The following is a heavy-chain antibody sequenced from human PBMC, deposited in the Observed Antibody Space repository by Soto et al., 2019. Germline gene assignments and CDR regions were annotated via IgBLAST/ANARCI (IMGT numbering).Heavy chain of an antibody. CDR3: TTDRGYSGDEIFDY. D-gene: IGHD5-12*01. CDR1: GFAFSNAW. J-gene: IGHJ4*02. V-gene: IGHV3-15*07. Sequence: GGSLRLSCAASGFAFSNAWMNWVRQAPGKGLEWVGRIKSKIDGGTTDYAAPVRGRFTISRDESKNTLYLQMNSLNSEDTAVYYCTTDRGYSGDEIFDYWGQGTLVTVSS. CDR2: IKSKIDGGTT.